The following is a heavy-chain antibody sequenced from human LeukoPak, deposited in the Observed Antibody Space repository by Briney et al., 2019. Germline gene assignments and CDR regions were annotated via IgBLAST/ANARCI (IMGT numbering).Heavy chain of an antibody. J-gene: IGHJ4*02. D-gene: IGHD2-2*01. CDR1: GFTFSSYA. CDR3: AKLYSSNFYGHYYFDY. Sequence: GGSLRLSCAASGFTFSSYAMSWVRQAPGKGLEWVSAISGSGGSTYYADSVKGRFTISRDNSKNTLYLQMNSLRAEDTAVYYCAKLYSSNFYGHYYFDYWGQGTLVTVSS. V-gene: IGHV3-23*01. CDR2: ISGSGGST.